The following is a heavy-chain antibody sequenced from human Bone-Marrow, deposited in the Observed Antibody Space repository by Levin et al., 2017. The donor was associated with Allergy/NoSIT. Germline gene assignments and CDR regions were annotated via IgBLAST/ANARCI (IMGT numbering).Heavy chain of an antibody. CDR3: ARGMIVVGAFDI. V-gene: IGHV4-4*02. J-gene: IGHJ3*02. CDR1: GDSISSSSW. CDR2: IYHSGST. Sequence: SETLSLTCAVSGDSISSSSWWSWVRQPPGKGLEWIGEIYHSGSTNYIPSLKSRVTISVDKSKNQFSLKLTSVTAADTAVYYCARGMIVVGAFDIWGQGTMVTVSS. D-gene: IGHD3-22*01.